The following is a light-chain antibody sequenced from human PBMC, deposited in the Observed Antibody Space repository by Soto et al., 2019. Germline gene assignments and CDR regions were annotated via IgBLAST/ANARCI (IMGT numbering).Light chain of an antibody. CDR1: SSDVGGYNY. CDR3: SSYTSSRAYV. J-gene: IGLJ1*01. V-gene: IGLV2-14*01. Sequence: QSALTQTASVSGSPGQSITISCTGTSSDVGGYNYVSWYQQQSGKAPKLMIHEVSNRPSGVSNRFSGSKSGNTASLTISGLQAEDEAYYYCSSYTSSRAYVFGIGTKLTVL. CDR2: EVS.